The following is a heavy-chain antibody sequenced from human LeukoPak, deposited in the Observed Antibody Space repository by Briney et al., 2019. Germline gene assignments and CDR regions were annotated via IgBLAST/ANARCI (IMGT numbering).Heavy chain of an antibody. CDR3: ARVYQSAEYYFDY. V-gene: IGHV4-59*01. CDR2: IYYTGST. D-gene: IGHD2-2*01. J-gene: IGHJ4*02. CDR1: GGSIDSYY. Sequence: SETLSLSCTVSGGSIDSYYWSWIRQPPGKGLEWIGYIYYTGSTEYHPSLKSRVTISLDTSKNQFSLKLTSVTAADTAVYYCARVYQSAEYYFDYWGQGNLVSVSS.